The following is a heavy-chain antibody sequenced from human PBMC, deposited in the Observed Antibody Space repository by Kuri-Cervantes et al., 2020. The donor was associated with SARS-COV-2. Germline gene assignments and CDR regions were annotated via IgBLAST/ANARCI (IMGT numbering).Heavy chain of an antibody. D-gene: IGHD1-26*01. V-gene: IGHV3-30*03. CDR2: VSYNGNNK. Sequence: SLKITCAASVFTFSNSDMNWVRQAPGKGLEWVAVVSYNGNNKYYAESVTGRFTISGDNYKDTVYLQMNSLRAEDTAVYYCTRESYSRNVGFDYWGQGTLVTVSS. CDR3: TRESYSRNVGFDY. J-gene: IGHJ4*02. CDR1: VFTFSNSD.